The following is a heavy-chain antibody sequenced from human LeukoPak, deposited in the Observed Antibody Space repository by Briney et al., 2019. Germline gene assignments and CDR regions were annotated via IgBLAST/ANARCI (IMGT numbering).Heavy chain of an antibody. D-gene: IGHD2-15*01. Sequence: GGSLRLSCAASGFTFSSYGMSWVRQAPGKGLEWVSVIYSGGSTYYADSVKGRFTISRDNSKNTLYLQMNSLRAEDTAVYYCARDYCSGGSCYSGYYFDYWCQGTLVTVSS. CDR2: IYSGGST. V-gene: IGHV3-66*01. CDR1: GFTFSSYG. J-gene: IGHJ4*02. CDR3: ARDYCSGGSCYSGYYFDY.